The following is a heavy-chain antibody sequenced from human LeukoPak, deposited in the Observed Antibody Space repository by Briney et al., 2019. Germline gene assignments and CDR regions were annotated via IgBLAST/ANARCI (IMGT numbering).Heavy chain of an antibody. D-gene: IGHD6-19*01. Sequence: GGSLRLSCAASGFSVSSNYMSWVRQAPGKGLEWVSVLYSGGSTYYADSVKGRFTISRDDSKNTLYLLMNSLRGDDTAVYYCAKERSSGWPFDYWGQGTLVTVSS. V-gene: IGHV3-53*01. J-gene: IGHJ4*02. CDR2: LYSGGST. CDR3: AKERSSGWPFDY. CDR1: GFSVSSNY.